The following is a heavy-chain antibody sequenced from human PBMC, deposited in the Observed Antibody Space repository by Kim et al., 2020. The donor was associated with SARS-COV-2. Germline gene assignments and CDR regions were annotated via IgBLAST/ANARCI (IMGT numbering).Heavy chain of an antibody. CDR3: AKDRALYDSSGYAHGHP. D-gene: IGHD3-22*01. J-gene: IGHJ5*02. CDR1: GFTFSSYA. CDR2: ISGSGGST. Sequence: GGSLRLSCAASGFTFSSYAMSWVRQAPGKGLEWVSAISGSGGSTYYADSVKGRFTISRDNSKNTLYLQMNSLRAEDTAVYYCAKDRALYDSSGYAHGHPWGQGTLVTVSS. V-gene: IGHV3-23*01.